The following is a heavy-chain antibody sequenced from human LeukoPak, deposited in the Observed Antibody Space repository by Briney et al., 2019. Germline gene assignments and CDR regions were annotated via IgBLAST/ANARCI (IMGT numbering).Heavy chain of an antibody. CDR2: ISGSGGST. D-gene: IGHD4-17*01. V-gene: IGHV3-23*01. CDR3: AKDSLYGDYGFDY. Sequence: PGGSLRLSCAASGFTFSSYAMSWVRQAPGKGLEWVSAISGSGGSTYYADSVRGRFTISRDNSKNTLYLQMNSLRAGDTSVYYCAKDSLYGDYGFDYWGQGTLVTVSS. CDR1: GFTFSSYA. J-gene: IGHJ4*02.